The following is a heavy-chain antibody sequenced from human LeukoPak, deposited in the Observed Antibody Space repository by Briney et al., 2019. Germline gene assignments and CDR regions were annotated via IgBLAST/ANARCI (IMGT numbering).Heavy chain of an antibody. Sequence: GGTLRLSCAASGFTFSRSGMSWVRQAPGKGLEYVSAISSNGGSTYYANSVKGRSTISRDNSKNTLYLQMGSLRAEDMAVYYCARGGYGASTPYYMDVWGKGTTVTVSS. CDR1: GFTFSRSG. V-gene: IGHV3-64*01. D-gene: IGHD1-26*01. CDR2: ISSNGGST. J-gene: IGHJ6*03. CDR3: ARGGYGASTPYYMDV.